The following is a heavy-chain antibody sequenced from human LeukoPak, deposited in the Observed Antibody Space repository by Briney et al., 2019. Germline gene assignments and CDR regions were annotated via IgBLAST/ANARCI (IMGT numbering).Heavy chain of an antibody. V-gene: IGHV1-24*01. D-gene: IGHD3-16*02. CDR2: FDPEDGET. J-gene: IGHJ5*02. CDR3: ATVPGYDYVWGSYRPNWFDP. Sequence: ASVKVSCKVSGYTLTELSMHWVRQAPGKGLEWMGGFDPEDGETIYAQKFQGRVTMTEDTSTDTAYMELSSLRSEDTAVYYCATVPGYDYVWGSYRPNWFDPWGQGNPGHRLL. CDR1: GYTLTELS.